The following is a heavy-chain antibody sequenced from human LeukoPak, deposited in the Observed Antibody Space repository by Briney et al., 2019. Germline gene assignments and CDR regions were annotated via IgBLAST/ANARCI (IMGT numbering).Heavy chain of an antibody. J-gene: IGHJ4*02. CDR2: ISSSSSYI. CDR1: GFTFSSYS. CDR3: ARGSSSWYYFDY. D-gene: IGHD6-13*01. V-gene: IGHV3-21*01. Sequence: GGSLRLSCAASGFTFSSYSMNWVRQAPGKGLEWVSSISSSSSYIYYADSVKGRFTISRDNAKNSLYLQMNSLRAEDTAVYYCARGSSSWYYFDYWGQGTLVIVSS.